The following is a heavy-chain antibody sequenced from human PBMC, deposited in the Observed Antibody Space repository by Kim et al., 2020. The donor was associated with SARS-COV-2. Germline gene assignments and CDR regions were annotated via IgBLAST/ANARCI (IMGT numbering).Heavy chain of an antibody. CDR3: AKGTILTGYLFDY. V-gene: IGHV3-23*01. CDR1: GFACSTYA. J-gene: IGHJ4*02. CDR2: ISGSGSNT. D-gene: IGHD3-9*01. Sequence: GGSLRLSCAASGFACSTYAMSWVRQAPGQGLEWVSAISGSGSNTYYADAVKGRLTISRDNSKNTLYLQMNSLRAEDTAVYYCAKGTILTGYLFDYWGQGTLVTGYS.